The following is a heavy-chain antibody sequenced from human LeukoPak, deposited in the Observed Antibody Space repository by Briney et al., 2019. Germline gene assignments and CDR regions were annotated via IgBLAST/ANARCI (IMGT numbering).Heavy chain of an antibody. V-gene: IGHV1-2*02. J-gene: IGHJ3*02. D-gene: IGHD2-2*01. CDR3: ARDDRVVVPAAKYAFDI. CDR1: GYTFTSYG. CDR2: INPNSGGT. Sequence: ASVKVSCKASGYTFTSYGISWVRQAPGQGLEWMGWINPNSGGTNYAQKFQGRVTMTRDTSISTAYMELSRLRSDDTAVYYCARDDRVVVPAAKYAFDIWGQGTMVTVSS.